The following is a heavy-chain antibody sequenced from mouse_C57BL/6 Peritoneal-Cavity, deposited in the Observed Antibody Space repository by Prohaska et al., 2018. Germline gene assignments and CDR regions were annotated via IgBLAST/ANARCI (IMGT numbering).Heavy chain of an antibody. CDR2: INPNNGGT. V-gene: IGHV1-26*01. J-gene: IGHJ2*01. CDR1: GYTFTDYY. D-gene: IGHD3-3*01. Sequence: EVQLQQSGPELVKPGASVKISCKASGYTFTDYYMNWVKQSHGKSLEWIGDINPNNGGTSYNQKFKGKDTWTVDKSSSTAYMELRSLTSEDSAVYYCARRDPFDYWGQGTTLTVSS. CDR3: ARRDPFDY.